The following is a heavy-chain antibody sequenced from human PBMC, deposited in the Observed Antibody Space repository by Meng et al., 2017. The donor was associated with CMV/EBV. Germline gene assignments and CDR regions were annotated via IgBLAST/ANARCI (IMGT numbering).Heavy chain of an antibody. V-gene: IGHV3-73*01. J-gene: IGHJ6*02. CDR1: GFTFSGSA. Sequence: GGSLRLSCAASGFTFSGSAMHWVRQASGKGLEWVGRIRSKANSYATAYAASVKGRFTISRDDSKNTAYLQMNGLKTEDTAVYYCTRQVDSSSWYYYYYGMDVWGQGTTVTVSS. CDR2: IRSKANSYAT. D-gene: IGHD6-6*01. CDR3: TRQVDSSSWYYYYYGMDV.